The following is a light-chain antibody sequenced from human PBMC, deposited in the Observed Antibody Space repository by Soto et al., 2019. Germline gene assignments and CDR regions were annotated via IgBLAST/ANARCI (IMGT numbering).Light chain of an antibody. CDR2: EVT. J-gene: IGLJ1*01. V-gene: IGLV2-14*01. CDR1: SSDIGGYNY. CDR3: CSYTTTSTPFV. Sequence: QSALTQPASVSGSPGQSITISCTGTSSDIGGYNYVSWYQRHPGKAPKLMISEVTNRPSGVSNRFSGSKSGNTASLTISGLQTEDEADYYCCSYTTTSTPFVFGTGTKVTVL.